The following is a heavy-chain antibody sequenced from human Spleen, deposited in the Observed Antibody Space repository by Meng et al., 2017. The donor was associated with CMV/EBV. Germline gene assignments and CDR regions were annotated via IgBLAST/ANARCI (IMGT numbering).Heavy chain of an antibody. CDR1: VDSSSSSNW. CDR2: IYHDGIT. J-gene: IGHJ5*02. CDR3: ARLSYSGWYGGFDP. V-gene: IGHV4-4*02. D-gene: IGHD6-19*01. Sequence: VSVDSSSSSNWWSWVRQAPGKGLEWIGKIYHDGITNYRPSLKGRVTISVEKSKNQFSLRLNSVAAADTAIYYCARLSYSGWYGGFDPWGQGIMVTVSS.